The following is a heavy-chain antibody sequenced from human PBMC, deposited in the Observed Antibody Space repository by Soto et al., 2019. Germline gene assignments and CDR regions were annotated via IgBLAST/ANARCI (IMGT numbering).Heavy chain of an antibody. D-gene: IGHD2-2*01. V-gene: IGHV3-30*18. J-gene: IGHJ6*02. Sequence: QVQLVESGGGVVQPGRSLRLSCAASGFTFSSYGMHWVRQAPGKGLEWVAVISYDGSNKYYADSVKGRFTISRDNSKNPLYLQMNSLRAEDTAVYYCAKDGGVPAASSYYYYGMDVWGQGTTVTVSS. CDR2: ISYDGSNK. CDR1: GFTFSSYG. CDR3: AKDGGVPAASSYYYYGMDV.